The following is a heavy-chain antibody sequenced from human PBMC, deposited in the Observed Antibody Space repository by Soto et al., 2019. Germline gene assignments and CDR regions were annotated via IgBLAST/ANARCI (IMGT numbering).Heavy chain of an antibody. D-gene: IGHD1-1*01. CDR1: GQYIKSNFW. Sequence: PSETLSLTCLVSGQYIKSNFWWAWVRQSPGKDLEWIGEINHSGSANYTPSLKSRVTLSVDTSKNQFSLKLSSVTAADTAVYYCARIRYLYYYYGMDVWGQGTTVTVSS. CDR3: ARIRYLYYYYGMDV. J-gene: IGHJ6*02. V-gene: IGHV4-4*02. CDR2: INHSGSA.